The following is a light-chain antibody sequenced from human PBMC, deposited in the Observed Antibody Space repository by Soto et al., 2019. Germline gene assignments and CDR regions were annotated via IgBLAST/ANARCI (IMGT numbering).Light chain of an antibody. V-gene: IGLV2-8*01. J-gene: IGLJ1*01. CDR3: LSYADPAYV. Sequence: QSVLTQPPSASGSPGQSVTISCAGTSSDVGGYNYVSWYQQYPGKVPKLMSYEVSERPSGIPDRFSGSKSGNTALLIVSGLQAEDEADYYCLSYADPAYVFGNGTKVTVL. CDR2: EVS. CDR1: SSDVGGYNY.